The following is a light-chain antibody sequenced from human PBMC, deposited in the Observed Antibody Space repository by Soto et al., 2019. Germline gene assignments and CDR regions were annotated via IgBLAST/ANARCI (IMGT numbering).Light chain of an antibody. CDR1: QSVSSSY. CDR3: QHYGTSWWT. CDR2: GAS. Sequence: EIVLTQSPGTLSLSPGERATLSCRASQSVSSSYLAWYQQKPGQAPRLLISGASGRATGIPVRFSSGGSETDFTLTISRLEPEDFEVYYCQHYGTSWWTFGQGTKVDIK. V-gene: IGKV3-20*01. J-gene: IGKJ1*01.